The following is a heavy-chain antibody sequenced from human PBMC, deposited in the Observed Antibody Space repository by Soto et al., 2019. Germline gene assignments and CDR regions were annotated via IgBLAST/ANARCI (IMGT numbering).Heavy chain of an antibody. D-gene: IGHD3-3*01. CDR2: INTNSGGT. CDR3: ARAPHFWSGYSGEYGMDV. CDR1: GYTFTGYY. J-gene: IGHJ6*02. Sequence: QVQLVQSGAEVKKPGASVKVSCKASGYTFTGYYMHWVRQAPGQGLEWMGWINTNSGGTNYAQKFQGWVTMTRDTTLSTAYMEPSRLRSADTAVYSCARAPHFWSGYSGEYGMDVWGQGTTVTVSS. V-gene: IGHV1-2*04.